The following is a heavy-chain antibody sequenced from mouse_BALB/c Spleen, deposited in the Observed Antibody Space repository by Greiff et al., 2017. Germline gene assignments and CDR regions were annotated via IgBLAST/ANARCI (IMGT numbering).Heavy chain of an antibody. V-gene: IGHV5-6-4*01. CDR3: TIYYDYDEGEMDD. D-gene: IGHD2-4*01. J-gene: IGHJ4*01. Sequence: EVQRVESGGGLVKPGGSLKLSCAASGFTFSSYTMSWVRQTPEKRLEWVATISSGGSYTYYPDSVKGRFTISRDNAKNTLYLQMSSLKSEDTAMYYGTIYYDYDEGEMDDWGEGTAVTVSS. CDR1: GFTFSSYT. CDR2: ISSGGSYT.